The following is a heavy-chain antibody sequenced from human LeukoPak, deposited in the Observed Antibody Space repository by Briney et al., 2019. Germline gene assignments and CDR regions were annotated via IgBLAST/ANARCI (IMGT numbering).Heavy chain of an antibody. J-gene: IGHJ6*03. CDR2: IYHSGST. CDR1: GYSISSGYY. CDR3: ARQVYYYYYYMDV. V-gene: IGHV4-38-2*01. Sequence: SETLSLTCAVSGYSISSGYYWGWIRQPPGKGLEWIGSIYHSGSTYYNPSLKSRVIYSADTSRNQFSLKLSSVTAADTAVYYCARQVYYYYYYMDVWGKGTTVTVSS.